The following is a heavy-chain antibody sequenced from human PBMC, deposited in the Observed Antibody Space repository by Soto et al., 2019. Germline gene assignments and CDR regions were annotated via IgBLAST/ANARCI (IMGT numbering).Heavy chain of an antibody. Sequence: PGGSLRLSCAASVFTFSSYGMHWVRQAPGKGPEWVAVIRYDGSNKYYADSVKGRFTISRDNSKNTLYLQMNSLRAEDTAVYYCAREEAAALPPNDAFDIWGQGTMVTVSS. V-gene: IGHV3-33*01. CDR1: VFTFSSYG. D-gene: IGHD6-13*01. J-gene: IGHJ3*02. CDR2: IRYDGSNK. CDR3: AREEAAALPPNDAFDI.